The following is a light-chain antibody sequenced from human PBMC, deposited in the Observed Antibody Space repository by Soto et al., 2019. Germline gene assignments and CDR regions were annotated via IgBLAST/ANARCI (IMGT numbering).Light chain of an antibody. J-gene: IGLJ1*01. CDR3: NSYVGNNNFV. CDR1: SSDVGVYNY. CDR2: EVS. Sequence: QSVLTQPPSASGSPGQPVTISCTGTSSDVGVYNYVSWYQQHPGKAPKLMIYEVSKRPSGVPDRFSGSKSGNTASLTVSGLQAEDEADYYCNSYVGNNNFVFGTGTKVTVX. V-gene: IGLV2-8*01.